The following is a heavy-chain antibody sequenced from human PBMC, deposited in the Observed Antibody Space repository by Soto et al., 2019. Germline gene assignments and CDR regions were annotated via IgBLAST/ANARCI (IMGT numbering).Heavy chain of an antibody. J-gene: IGHJ4*02. CDR3: GRGVEYRDYAIDY. CDR1: GFTFSNNG. D-gene: IGHD5-12*01. V-gene: IGHV3-33*01. Sequence: QVQLVESGGGVVQPGRSLRLSCAASGFTFSNNGMHWVRQAPGKGLEWVAVIWYDGSNEYFADSVKGRFTISRDNSKNTLFLQMDSLRAEDTAVYYCGRGVEYRDYAIDYWGQGTLVTVSS. CDR2: IWYDGSNE.